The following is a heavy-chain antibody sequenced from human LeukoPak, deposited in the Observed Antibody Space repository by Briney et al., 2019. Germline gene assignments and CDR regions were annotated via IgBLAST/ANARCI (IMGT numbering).Heavy chain of an antibody. CDR1: GGSISSGGYY. V-gene: IGHV4-31*03. J-gene: IGHJ4*02. CDR3: ARDPILGGRGPDY. Sequence: SETLSLTCTVSGGSISSGGYYWSWIRQHPGKGLEWIGYIYYSGSTYYNPSLKSRVTISVDTSKNQFSLKLSSVTAADTAVYYCARDPILGGRGPDYWGQGTRVTVSS. D-gene: IGHD1-26*01. CDR2: IYYSGST.